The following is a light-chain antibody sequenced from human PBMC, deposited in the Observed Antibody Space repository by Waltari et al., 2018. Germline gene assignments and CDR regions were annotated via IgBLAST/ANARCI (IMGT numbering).Light chain of an antibody. CDR3: AAWDDSLSGRV. J-gene: IGLJ3*02. Sequence: QSVLTQPPSASGTPGQRVTISCSGSRSNIGSNYVYWYQQVPGTAPKLLIYRNKQRPSALPDRFSGSKSGTSASLAISGLRSEDEVDYYCAAWDDSLSGRVFGGGTKVTVL. CDR1: RSNIGSNY. CDR2: RNK. V-gene: IGLV1-47*01.